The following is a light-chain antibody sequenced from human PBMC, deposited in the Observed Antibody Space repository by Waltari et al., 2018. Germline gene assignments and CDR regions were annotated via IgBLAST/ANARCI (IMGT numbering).Light chain of an antibody. CDR3: GTWDSSLSAVV. CDR2: DNH. Sequence: QPVLTQPPSVSAAPGQPVTISCPGSGSNIESHYVSWYQQLPGTAPKLLIYDNHKRPSVIPDRFSGSKSGTSATLGITGLQTGDEAHYYCGTWDSSLSAVVFGGGTKLTVL. V-gene: IGLV1-51*01. J-gene: IGLJ3*02. CDR1: GSNIESHY.